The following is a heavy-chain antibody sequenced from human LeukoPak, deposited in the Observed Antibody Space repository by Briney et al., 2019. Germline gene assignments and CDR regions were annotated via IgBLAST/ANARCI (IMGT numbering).Heavy chain of an antibody. CDR2: IGSSGRTR. V-gene: IGHV3-48*03. J-gene: IGHJ4*02. D-gene: IGHD6-19*01. CDR1: GFPFSFYE. Sequence: GGSLRLSCAASGFPFSFYEINWVRQAPGKGLEWVSNIGSSGRTRYYADSVKGRFSISRDNAKNSLYLQMNSLRVEDTAVYYCALLAVASDFDYWGQEALVTVSS. CDR3: ALLAVASDFDY.